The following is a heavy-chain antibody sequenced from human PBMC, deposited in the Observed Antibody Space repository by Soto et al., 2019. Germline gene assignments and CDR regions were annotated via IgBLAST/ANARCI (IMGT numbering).Heavy chain of an antibody. V-gene: IGHV3-74*01. CDR1: GFTFSSYW. J-gene: IGHJ4*02. D-gene: IGHD6-19*01. CDR2: INSDGSST. CDR3: ASPWYSSGWVVFDY. Sequence: SLRLSCAASGFTFSSYWMHWVRQAPGKGLVWVSRINSDGSSTSYADSVKGRFTISRDNAKNTLYLQMNSLRAEDTAVYYCASPWYSSGWVVFDYWGQGTLVTVSS.